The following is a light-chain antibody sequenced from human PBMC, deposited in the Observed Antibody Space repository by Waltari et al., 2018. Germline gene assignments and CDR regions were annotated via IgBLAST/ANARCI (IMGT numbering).Light chain of an antibody. CDR2: SNN. CDR1: SSNIGSNT. CDR3: AAWDDSLNGWV. V-gene: IGLV1-44*01. Sequence: QSALTQPPSASGTPGQRVTISCSGSSSNIGSNTVNWYQQLPGTAPKVLIYSNNQRPSGVPARFSGSKSGTSASLAISGLQSEDGADYYCAAWDDSLNGWVFGGGTKLTVL. J-gene: IGLJ3*02.